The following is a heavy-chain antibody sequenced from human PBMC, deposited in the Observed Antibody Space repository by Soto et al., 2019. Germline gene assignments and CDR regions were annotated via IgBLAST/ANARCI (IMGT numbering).Heavy chain of an antibody. CDR1: GGSISDTTYS. J-gene: IGHJ5*02. CDR2: IYDSGST. Sequence: PSETLSLTCAVSGGSISDTTYSWSWIRQPPGKGLEWIGYIYDSGSTYYNPSLKSQFTISVDTSTNQFSLKLSSVTAADTVVYYCSRAQCFDFHNLFDHWGQGALVTGSS. V-gene: IGHV4-30-2*01. CDR3: SRAQCFDFHNLFDH. D-gene: IGHD5-12*01.